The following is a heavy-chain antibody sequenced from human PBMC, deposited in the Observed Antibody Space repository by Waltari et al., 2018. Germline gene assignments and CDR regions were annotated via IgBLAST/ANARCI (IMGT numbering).Heavy chain of an antibody. J-gene: IGHJ5*02. V-gene: IGHV4-39*01. CDR3: ASIGAAAGTWGWFDP. CDR1: GGSISSSSYY. CDR2: IYYSGST. D-gene: IGHD6-13*01. Sequence: QLQLQESGPGLVKPSETLSLTCTVSGGSISSSSYYWGWIRQPPGKGLEWIGSIYYSGSTNYNPSLKSRVTISVDTSKNQFSLKLSSVTAADTAVYYCASIGAAAGTWGWFDPWGQGTLVTVSS.